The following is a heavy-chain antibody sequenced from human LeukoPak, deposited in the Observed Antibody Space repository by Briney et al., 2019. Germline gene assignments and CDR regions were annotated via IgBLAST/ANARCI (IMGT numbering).Heavy chain of an antibody. D-gene: IGHD3-3*01. Sequence: SETLSLTCTVSGGSISSYYWSWIRQPPGKGLEWIGYIYYSGSTNYNTSLKSRVTISVDTSKNQFSLKLSSVTAADTAVYYCARGTRGYDFWSGYYTGSYYYYMDVWGKGTTVTVSS. J-gene: IGHJ6*03. CDR3: ARGTRGYDFWSGYYTGSYYYYMDV. V-gene: IGHV4-59*01. CDR1: GGSISSYY. CDR2: IYYSGST.